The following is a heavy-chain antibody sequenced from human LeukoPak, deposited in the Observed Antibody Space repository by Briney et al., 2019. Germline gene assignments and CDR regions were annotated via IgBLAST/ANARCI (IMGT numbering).Heavy chain of an antibody. J-gene: IGHJ4*02. CDR3: ARAWTGTGPGDC. CDR1: GFTLSSFW. V-gene: IGHV3-7*04. Sequence: GSLSLSCAASGFTLSSFWMGWGRQAPGKGLEWVASIKQDGSEKYYVDSVKGRFTISRDNAKNSLYLQMNSLRVEDTALYYCARAWTGTGPGDCWGQGTLVTVSS. D-gene: IGHD1-1*01. CDR2: IKQDGSEK.